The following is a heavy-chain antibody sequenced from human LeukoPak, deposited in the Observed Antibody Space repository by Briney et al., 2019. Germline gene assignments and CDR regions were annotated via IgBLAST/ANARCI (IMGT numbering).Heavy chain of an antibody. D-gene: IGHD6-19*01. J-gene: IGHJ4*02. Sequence: GGSLRLSCAASGFTFSSYAMHWVRQAPGKGLEWVAVISYDGSNKYYADSVKGRFTISRDNSKNTLYLQMNSLRAEDTAVHYCAREPGSSGLDYWGQGTLVTVSS. CDR1: GFTFSSYA. CDR3: AREPGSSGLDY. V-gene: IGHV3-30-3*01. CDR2: ISYDGSNK.